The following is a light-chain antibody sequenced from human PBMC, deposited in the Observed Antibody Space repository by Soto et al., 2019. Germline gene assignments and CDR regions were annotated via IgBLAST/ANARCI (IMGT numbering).Light chain of an antibody. Sequence: EIVMTQSPASLAVPPGERATLSCRASQSVSSSYLAWYQQKPGLAPRLLIYDASSRATGIPDRFSGSGSGTDFTLTISRLEPEDFAVYYCQQYGSSITFGQGTRLEI. J-gene: IGKJ5*01. CDR1: QSVSSSY. V-gene: IGKV3D-20*01. CDR3: QQYGSSIT. CDR2: DAS.